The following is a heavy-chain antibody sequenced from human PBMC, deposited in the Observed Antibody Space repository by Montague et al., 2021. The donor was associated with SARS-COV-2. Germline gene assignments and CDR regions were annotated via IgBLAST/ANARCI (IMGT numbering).Heavy chain of an antibody. CDR1: GFTFSSYW. D-gene: IGHD1/OR15-1a*01. CDR3: AKITGTYDY. J-gene: IGHJ4*02. CDR2: INSDGSST. V-gene: IGHV3-74*01. Sequence: SLRLSCAASGFTFSSYWMHWVRRAPGKGLVWVSRINSDGSSTSYADSVKGRFTISRDNAKNALYLQMNSLRAEDTAVYYCAKITGTYDYWGQGTLVTVSS.